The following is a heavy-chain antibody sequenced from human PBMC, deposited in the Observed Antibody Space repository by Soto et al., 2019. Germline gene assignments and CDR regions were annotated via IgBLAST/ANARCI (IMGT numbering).Heavy chain of an antibody. CDR3: AKTSHADDYVWGSYREAYFDY. J-gene: IGHJ4*02. D-gene: IGHD3-16*02. CDR1: GGSISSYY. Sequence: SETLSLTCTVSGGSISSYYWSWIRQPPGKGLEWIGYIYYSGSTNYNPSLKSRVTISVDRSKNQFSLKLSSVTAADTAVYYCAKTSHADDYVWGSYREAYFDYWGQGTLVTVSS. CDR2: IYYSGST. V-gene: IGHV4-59*01.